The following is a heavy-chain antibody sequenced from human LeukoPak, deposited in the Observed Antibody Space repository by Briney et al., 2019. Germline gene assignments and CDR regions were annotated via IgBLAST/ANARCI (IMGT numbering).Heavy chain of an antibody. CDR3: ARDTAQDYYYYYGMDV. Sequence: PGGSLRLSCAASGFTFSNYWMSWARQAPGKGLEWVANIKQDGSEKYYVDSVKGRFTISRDNAKNSLYLQMNSLRAEDTAVYYCARDTAQDYYYYYGMDVWGQGTTVTVPS. CDR1: GFTFSNYW. D-gene: IGHD5-18*01. CDR2: IKQDGSEK. J-gene: IGHJ6*02. V-gene: IGHV3-7*01.